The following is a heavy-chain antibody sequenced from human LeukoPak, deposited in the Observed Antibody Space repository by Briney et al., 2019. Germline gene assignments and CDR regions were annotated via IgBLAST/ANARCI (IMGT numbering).Heavy chain of an antibody. V-gene: IGHV4-4*09. CDR3: ARLSAAVHLGAFDL. J-gene: IGHJ3*01. CDR1: GVSISPYY. CDR2: IHTSGSN. D-gene: IGHD3-3*01. Sequence: SETLSLTCAVSGVSISPYYWAWIRQPPGKGLEWIGYIHTSGSNNQYPSLKSRVTISVDKSKNHFSLRLTSVTAADTAVYYCARLSAAVHLGAFDLWGQGTMVTVSA.